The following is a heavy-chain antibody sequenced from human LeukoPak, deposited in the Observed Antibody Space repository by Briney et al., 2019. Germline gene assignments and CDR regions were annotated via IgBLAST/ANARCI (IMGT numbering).Heavy chain of an antibody. D-gene: IGHD3-10*01. CDR2: TNPDTGDT. J-gene: IGHJ5*02. V-gene: IGHV1-2*02. CDR3: AREAFRGSGSFNWFAP. CDR1: GYTFTEYY. Sequence: ASVRVSCKASGYTFTEYYIHWVRQAPGQGLEWMGWTNPDTGDTDYAQNFQGRVTTTRDSSISTAYMELTRLTPDDTGVYYCAREAFRGSGSFNWFAPWGQGTLVTVSS.